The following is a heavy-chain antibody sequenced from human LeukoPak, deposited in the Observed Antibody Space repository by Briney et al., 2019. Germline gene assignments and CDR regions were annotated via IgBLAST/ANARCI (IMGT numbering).Heavy chain of an antibody. CDR3: VRGGTYWTVS. Sequence: GGSLSLSCAASGFVFSASYMSWARKAPGKGLEWVATMKPDGSEKYHVDSVSGRFTISRDNTNDSLFLQMNSLRVDDTAVYYCVRGGTYWTVSWGQGTLVNVS. CDR1: GFVFSASY. CDR2: MKPDGSEK. V-gene: IGHV3-7*01. J-gene: IGHJ5*01.